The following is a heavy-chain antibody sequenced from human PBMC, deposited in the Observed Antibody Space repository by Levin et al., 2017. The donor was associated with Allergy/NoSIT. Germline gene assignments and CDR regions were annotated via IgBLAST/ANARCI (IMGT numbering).Heavy chain of an antibody. J-gene: IGHJ4*02. CDR3: ASGRIPHFDN. CDR1: GASVSSGTHY. CDR2: IYDSGNS. Sequence: SETLSLTCTVSGASVSSGTHYWSWIRQPPGKGLEWIGYIYDSGNSNYNSSLKSRVTMSLDTSENQFSLRLSSVTAADTAVYYCASGRIPHFDNWGQGILVPVSS. V-gene: IGHV4-61*01.